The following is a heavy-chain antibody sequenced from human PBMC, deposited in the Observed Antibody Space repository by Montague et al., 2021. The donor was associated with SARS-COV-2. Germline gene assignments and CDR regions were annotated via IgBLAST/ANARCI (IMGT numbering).Heavy chain of an antibody. CDR2: MFTSGST. CDR3: VREGGSMTFDY. D-gene: IGHD1-26*01. CDR1: GASISNPTYS. Sequence: TLSLTCTVSGASISNPTYSWGWIRQPAGKELEWIGRMFTSGSTTYNPSLKSRVTISVDTSKKQFSLRLNSVTAADTAVYYCVREGGSMTFDYWGQGILVTVSS. J-gene: IGHJ4*02. V-gene: IGHV4-61*02.